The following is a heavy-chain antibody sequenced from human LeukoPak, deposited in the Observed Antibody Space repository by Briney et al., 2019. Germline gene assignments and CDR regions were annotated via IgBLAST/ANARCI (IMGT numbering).Heavy chain of an antibody. CDR2: INSDGSST. V-gene: IGHV3-74*01. CDR1: GFTFSSYW. J-gene: IGHJ6*03. Sequence: GSLRLSCAASGFTFSSYWMHWVRQAPGKGLVWVSRINSDGSSTSYADSVKGRFTISRDNAKNTLYLQMNSLRAEDTAVYYCATNSYGDYDYYYYMDVWGKGTTVTVSS. D-gene: IGHD4-17*01. CDR3: ATNSYGDYDYYYYMDV.